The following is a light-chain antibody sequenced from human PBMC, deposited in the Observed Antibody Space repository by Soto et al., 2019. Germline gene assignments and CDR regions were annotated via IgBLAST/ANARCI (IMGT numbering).Light chain of an antibody. Sequence: SLSPGEGATLSCRASQGIGDTLAWYQHKPGQAPRLLIYDTSTRATGVPTRFSGSRSGAEFTLTIRSMQSEDFAVYYCQTYNNWQLTFGRGTKVDIK. J-gene: IGKJ4*01. V-gene: IGKV3-15*01. CDR1: QGIGDT. CDR2: DTS. CDR3: QTYNNWQLT.